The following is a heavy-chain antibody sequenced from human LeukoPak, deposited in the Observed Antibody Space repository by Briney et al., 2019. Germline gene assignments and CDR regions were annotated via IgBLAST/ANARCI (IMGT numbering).Heavy chain of an antibody. CDR2: IDWDDDK. CDR1: GFSLTTSGMR. J-gene: IGHJ3*02. Sequence: KESGPALVKPTQTLTLTCTFSGFSLTTSGMRVSWIRQPPGKALEWLARIDWDDDKFYSTSLKTRLTISMDTSKNQVVLTMTNMDPVDTATYYCGVTGSFDAFDIWGQGTMVTVPS. V-gene: IGHV2-70*04. CDR3: GVTGSFDAFDI.